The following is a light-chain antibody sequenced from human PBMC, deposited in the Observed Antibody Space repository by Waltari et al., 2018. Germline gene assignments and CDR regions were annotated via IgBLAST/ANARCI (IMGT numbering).Light chain of an antibody. CDR3: ATWDDSLHGPV. V-gene: IGLV1-44*01. J-gene: IGLJ2*01. Sequence: QSVLIQPPSASATPGQSVYISCSGSRANIGANNVNWYHQVPGAAPKLPIYPNDQRPSGVSDRFSAFKSGTSASLAISGLQSEDEGDYYCATWDDSLHGPVFGGGTKLTVL. CDR2: PND. CDR1: RANIGANN.